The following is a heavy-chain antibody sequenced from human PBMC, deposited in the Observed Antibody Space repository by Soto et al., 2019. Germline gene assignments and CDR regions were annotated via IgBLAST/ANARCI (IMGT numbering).Heavy chain of an antibody. CDR1: GDSINSDKYY. CDR3: ARLEGLATISYYFDF. Sequence: SETLSLTCSVSGDSINSDKYYWGWIRQPPGKGLEWIGSIYFRGNTYYNPSLQTRVTISLDKSKSQYSLKLNSVTAADSAVYFCARLEGLATISYYFDFWGQGALVTVSS. V-gene: IGHV4-39*01. D-gene: IGHD3-9*01. CDR2: IYFRGNT. J-gene: IGHJ4*02.